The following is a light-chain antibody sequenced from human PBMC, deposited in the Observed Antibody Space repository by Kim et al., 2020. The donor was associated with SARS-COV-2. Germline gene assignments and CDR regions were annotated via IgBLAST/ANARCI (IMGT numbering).Light chain of an antibody. CDR2: YDS. V-gene: IGLV3-21*04. CDR1: KNGRKS. Sequence: ATGKTPRISCGGNKNGRKSVHGYQQRPGQDPVLVMYYDSDRPSGIPERFSGSNSGNTDTLTMSRVEAGDEANYYCQVWDSTSDHPVFGGGTQLTVL. CDR3: QVWDSTSDHPV. J-gene: IGLJ3*02.